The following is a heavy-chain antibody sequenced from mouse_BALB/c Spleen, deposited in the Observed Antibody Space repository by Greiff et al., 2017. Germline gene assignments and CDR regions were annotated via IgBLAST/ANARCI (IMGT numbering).Heavy chain of an antibody. CDR2: IHYSGST. CDR1: GYSITSGYS. CDR3: ARLGVRRDFDY. Sequence: EVHLVESGPDLVKPSQSLSLTCTVTGYSITSGYSWHWLRQFPGNQLEWLGFIHYSGSTNYNHSLKRRISITRDTSKNQFFLQLNSVTTEDTATYDCARLGVRRDFDYWGQGTALTVSS. D-gene: IGHD2-14*01. V-gene: IGHV3-1*02. J-gene: IGHJ2*01.